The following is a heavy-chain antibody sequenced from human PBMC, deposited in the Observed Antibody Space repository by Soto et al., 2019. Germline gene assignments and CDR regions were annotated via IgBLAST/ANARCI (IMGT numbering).Heavy chain of an antibody. CDR1: GFTFSSYE. V-gene: IGHV3-48*03. Sequence: AGGSLRLSCAASGFTFSSYEMNWVRQAPGKGLEWVSYISSSGSTIYYADSVKGRFTISRDNAKNSLYLQMNSLRAEDTAVYYCASYHDILPGSRDWFDPWGQGTLVTVSS. J-gene: IGHJ5*02. CDR2: ISSSGSTI. CDR3: ASYHDILPGSRDWFDP. D-gene: IGHD3-9*01.